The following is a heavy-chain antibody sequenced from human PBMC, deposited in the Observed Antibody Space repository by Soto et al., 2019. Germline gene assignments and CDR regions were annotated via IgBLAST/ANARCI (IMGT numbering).Heavy chain of an antibody. J-gene: IGHJ4*02. CDR2: IYSSGST. CDR3: ARATGTLRSRNCDY. V-gene: IGHV4-39*07. Sequence: PSATLSITCTVSGGSISSNTYYWGWIRQSPGKGLEWIGSIYSSGSTYYNPSLKSRVTISVDTSKSQFSLRLSSVTAADTAVYYCARATGTLRSRNCDYWGQGSLVTVSS. CDR1: GGSISSNTYY. D-gene: IGHD1-1*01.